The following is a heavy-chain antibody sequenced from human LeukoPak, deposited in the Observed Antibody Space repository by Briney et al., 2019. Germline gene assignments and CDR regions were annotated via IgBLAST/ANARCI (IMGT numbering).Heavy chain of an antibody. CDR3: ARAPSGLLWFGEFSPNYYYGMDV. J-gene: IGHJ6*04. CDR2: INHSGST. CDR1: GGSFSGYY. V-gene: IGHV4-34*01. Sequence: SETLSLTCAVYGGSFSGYYWSWIRQPPGKGLEWIGEINHSGSTNYNPSLKSRVIISVDTSKNQFSLKLSSVTAADTAVYYCARAPSGLLWFGEFSPNYYYGMDVWGKGTTVTVSS. D-gene: IGHD3-10*01.